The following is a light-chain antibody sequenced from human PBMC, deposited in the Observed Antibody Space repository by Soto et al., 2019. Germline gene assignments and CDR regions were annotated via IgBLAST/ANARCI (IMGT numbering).Light chain of an antibody. J-gene: IGKJ3*01. CDR3: QQYNSYSFT. V-gene: IGKV1-5*01. CDR1: QSISSW. Sequence: DIQMTQSPSTLSASVEDRVTITCRASQSISSWLAWYQQKPGKAPNLLIYDASSLQSGVPSRFSGSGSGTEFTLTISSLQPDDFATYYCQQYNSYSFTFGPGTKVDIK. CDR2: DAS.